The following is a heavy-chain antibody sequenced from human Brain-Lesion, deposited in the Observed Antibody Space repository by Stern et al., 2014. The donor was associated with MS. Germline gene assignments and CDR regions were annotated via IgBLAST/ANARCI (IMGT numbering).Heavy chain of an antibody. CDR2: IFNSGST. CDR3: ARGRVVPGFQYYATDV. J-gene: IGHJ6*02. V-gene: IGHV4-61*02. Sequence: VQLVESGPGLVKPSQTLSLSCTVSGGSISSGGYYWSWIRQPAGKGLEWIGRIFNSGSTRYNPSLKRRVTISNEPSKNPFSPRLNSMTAADTAVYYCARGRVVPGFQYYATDVWGQGTTVIVSS. CDR1: GGSISSGGYY. D-gene: IGHD2-2*01.